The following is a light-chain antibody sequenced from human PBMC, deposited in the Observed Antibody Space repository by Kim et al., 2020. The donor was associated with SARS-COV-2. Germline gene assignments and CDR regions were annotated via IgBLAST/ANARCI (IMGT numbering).Light chain of an antibody. CDR2: AAS. V-gene: IGKV1-12*01. CDR1: QVIKTW. Sequence: DIQMTQSPASVSASVGDRVTISCRASQVIKTWLAWYQQKPGKAPKLLIYAASVLQSGVPSRFSGSGSGTDFTLTINNLQPEDFATYYCQQGNSFPITFGQGTRLDIK. J-gene: IGKJ5*01. CDR3: QQGNSFPIT.